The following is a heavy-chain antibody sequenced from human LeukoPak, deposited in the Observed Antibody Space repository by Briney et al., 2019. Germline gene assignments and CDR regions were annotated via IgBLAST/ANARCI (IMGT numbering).Heavy chain of an antibody. V-gene: IGHV3-30*18. Sequence: GGSLRLSCAASGIILSTYGMHWVRQAPGKGLEWVGVISNDGINTYYTDSLKGRFTISRDNSNSTLYLHMNSLRREDTAVYYCAKGRRGSSYVHYFDSWGQGALVTVSS. CDR1: GIILSTYG. CDR2: ISNDGINT. J-gene: IGHJ4*02. CDR3: AKGRRGSSYVHYFDS. D-gene: IGHD5-18*01.